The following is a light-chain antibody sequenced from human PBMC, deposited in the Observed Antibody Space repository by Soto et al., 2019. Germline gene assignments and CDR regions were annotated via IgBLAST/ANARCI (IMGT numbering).Light chain of an antibody. CDR2: GEF. J-gene: IGKJ1*01. CDR3: QQYYTSPT. Sequence: PGDRAILSCRASQTVSRKYLAWYQQKPGQAPRLLIHGEFSRATGIPDRFSGSESGTDFTLTISRLEPEDFAVYYCQQYYTSPTFGQGTKVEIK. V-gene: IGKV3-20*01. CDR1: QTVSRKY.